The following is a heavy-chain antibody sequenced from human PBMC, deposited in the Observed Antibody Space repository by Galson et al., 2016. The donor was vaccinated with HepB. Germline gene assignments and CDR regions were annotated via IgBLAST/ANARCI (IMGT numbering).Heavy chain of an antibody. V-gene: IGHV3-23*01. Sequence: SLRLSCAASGFTFNNYGMTWVRQAPGKGLEVVSSISRSGDSTDYADSVKGRFTISRDNSKNTLSLQMNRLRAEDTAVYYCVQGSTAPAVWGKGTAVTVSS. CDR1: GFTFNNYG. J-gene: IGHJ6*04. CDR3: VQGSTAPAV. CDR2: ISRSGDST. D-gene: IGHD1-26*01.